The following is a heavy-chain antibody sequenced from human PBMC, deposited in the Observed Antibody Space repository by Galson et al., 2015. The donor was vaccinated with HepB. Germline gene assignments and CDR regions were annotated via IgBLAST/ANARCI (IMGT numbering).Heavy chain of an antibody. D-gene: IGHD5/OR15-5a*01. CDR1: GDSVSSNSAA. Sequence: CAISGDSVSSNSAAWNWIGQSPSRGLEWLGRTYYRTKWYSDSAVSVRSRVTVNADTSKNQFSLQLNSVTPEDTAVYYCARGRLGIEVSLFDPWGQGSLVIVSS. CDR3: ARGRLGIEVSLFDP. V-gene: IGHV6-1*01. CDR2: TYYRTKWYS. J-gene: IGHJ5*02.